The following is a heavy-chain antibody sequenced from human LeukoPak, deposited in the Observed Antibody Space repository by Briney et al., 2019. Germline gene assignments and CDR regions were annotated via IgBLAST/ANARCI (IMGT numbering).Heavy chain of an antibody. CDR2: INHSGST. D-gene: IGHD7-27*01. CDR3: ARAVSSDWGSGNWFDP. CDR1: GGSFSGYY. V-gene: IGHV4-34*01. J-gene: IGHJ5*02. Sequence: SETLSLTCAVYGGSFSGYYWSWIRQPPGKGLEWIGEINHSGSTNYNPSLKSRVTMSVDTSKNQFSLKLSSVTAADTAVYYCARAVSSDWGSGNWFDPWGQGTLVTVSS.